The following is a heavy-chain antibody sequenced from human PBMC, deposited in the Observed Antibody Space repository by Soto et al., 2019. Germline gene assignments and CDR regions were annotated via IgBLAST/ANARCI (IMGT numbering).Heavy chain of an antibody. J-gene: IGHJ4*02. D-gene: IGHD1-26*01. CDR1: GATFSSYV. CDR2: IIPMFGTT. CDR3: AREALGATWDY. Sequence: QVQLVQSGAEVKRPGSSVKVSCKASGATFSSYVFDWVRQTPGQGLEWMGRIIPMFGTTDYAQKFQGRVTITADESTTTAYMDLSSLRYDDTAVYYCAREALGATWDYWGQGTLITVSS. V-gene: IGHV1-69*12.